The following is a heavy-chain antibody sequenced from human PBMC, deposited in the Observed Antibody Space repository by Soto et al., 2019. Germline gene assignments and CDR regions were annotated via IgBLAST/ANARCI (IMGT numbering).Heavy chain of an antibody. CDR2: IYYSGSP. CDR1: GGSISSGGYY. D-gene: IGHD3-10*01. V-gene: IGHV4-31*03. Sequence: SETLSLTCTVSGGSISSGGYYWSWIRQHPGKGLEWIGYIYYSGSPYYNPSLKSRVTISVDTSKNQFSLRLSSVTAADTAVYYCARVLGQSEWFGELFSSVYYYYYGMDVWGQGATVTVSS. CDR3: ARVLGQSEWFGELFSSVYYYYYGMDV. J-gene: IGHJ6*02.